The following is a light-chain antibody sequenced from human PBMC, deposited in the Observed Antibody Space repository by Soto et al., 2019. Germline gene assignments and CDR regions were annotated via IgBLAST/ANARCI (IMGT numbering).Light chain of an antibody. J-gene: IGKJ1*01. Sequence: EIVLTQSPGTLSLSPGERATLSCRASQSISSSLAWYQQKPGQAPRLLIYGAFTRATGIPARFSGSGSGTEFTLPISSLQSEDFAVYYCQQFNNRPPTFGQGTKVDIK. CDR1: QSISSS. V-gene: IGKV3-15*01. CDR2: GAF. CDR3: QQFNNRPPT.